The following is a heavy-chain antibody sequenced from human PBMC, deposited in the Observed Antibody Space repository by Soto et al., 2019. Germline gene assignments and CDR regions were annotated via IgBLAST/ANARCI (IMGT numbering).Heavy chain of an antibody. CDR3: ATALGSLVRCPNWFDP. D-gene: IGHD3-10*01. V-gene: IGHV4-39*01. Sequence: QLQLQESGPGLVKPSETLSLTCTVSGGSISSSSYYWGWIRQPPGKGLAWIGSIYYSGSTYYNPSLKSRVTISVDTSKNQFSLKLSSVTAADTAVYYCATALGSLVRCPNWFDPWGQGTLVTVSS. CDR1: GGSISSSSYY. CDR2: IYYSGST. J-gene: IGHJ5*02.